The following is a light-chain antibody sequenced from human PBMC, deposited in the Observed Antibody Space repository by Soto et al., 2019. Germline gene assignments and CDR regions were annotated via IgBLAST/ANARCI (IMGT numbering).Light chain of an antibody. CDR2: GAS. CDR1: EGISNY. J-gene: IGKJ4*01. V-gene: IGKV3D-15*01. CDR3: QQYKNWLPLT. Sequence: DIVMTQSPATLSVSPGERVTLSCRASEGISNYLSWYQQKPGQTSKLLIYGASTRATGIPARFSGSGSGTEFTLTISSLQSEDFAIYYCQQYKNWLPLTFGGGTKVEIQ.